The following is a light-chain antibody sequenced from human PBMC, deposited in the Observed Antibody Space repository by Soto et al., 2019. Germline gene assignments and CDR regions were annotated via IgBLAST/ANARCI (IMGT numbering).Light chain of an antibody. CDR3: QQYGSSQYT. CDR1: QSISTNY. CDR2: GAS. J-gene: IGKJ2*01. Sequence: EIVLTQSPGTLSLSPGERATLSCRASQSISTNYLAWYQQKPGQAPRLLIYGASSRATGIPDRFSGSGSGTDFTLIISRLEPEDFAMYYCQQYGSSQYTFGQGTKLEIK. V-gene: IGKV3-20*01.